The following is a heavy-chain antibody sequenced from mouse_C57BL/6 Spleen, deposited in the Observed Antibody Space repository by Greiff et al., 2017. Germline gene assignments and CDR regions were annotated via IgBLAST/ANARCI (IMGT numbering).Heavy chain of an antibody. CDR2: IHPNSGST. J-gene: IGHJ4*01. Sequence: QVQLQQSGAELVRPGTSVKMSCKASGYTFTNYWIGWAKQRPGHGLEWIGMIHPNSGSTNYNEKFKSKDTLTVDNSSSTAYMQLSSLTSEDSTIYYGARSYRAGAFYARDYWGQGTSVTVSS. D-gene: IGHD2-10*01. CDR1: GYTFTNYW. V-gene: IGHV1-63*01. CDR3: ARSYRAGAFYARDY.